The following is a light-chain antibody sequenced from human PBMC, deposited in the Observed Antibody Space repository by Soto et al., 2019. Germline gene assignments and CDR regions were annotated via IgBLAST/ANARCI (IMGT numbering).Light chain of an antibody. CDR2: DIS. V-gene: IGKV3-11*01. J-gene: IGKJ2*01. CDR3: QQRSHWPRNT. CDR1: QTVSRH. Sequence: EIVLTQSPATVSLSPGERATLSCRTSQTVSRHLAWYQQKPGQAPRLLIYDISNRDTGIPARFSGSGSGTDSTLTISSLEPEDSAVYYCQQRSHWPRNTFGQGTKLEIK.